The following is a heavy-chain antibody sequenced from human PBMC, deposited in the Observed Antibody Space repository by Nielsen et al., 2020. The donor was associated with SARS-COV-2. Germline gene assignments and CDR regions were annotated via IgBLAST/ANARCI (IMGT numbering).Heavy chain of an antibody. CDR3: ARDRAVSSWHDY. V-gene: IGHV3-15*01. D-gene: IGHD6-13*01. CDR2: IKSKTDGGTT. Sequence: GGSLRLSCAASGFTFSNAWMSWVRQAPGKGLEWVGRIKSKTDGGTTDYAAPVKGRFTISRDDSKNTLYLQMNSLKTEDTAVYYCARDRAVSSWHDYWGQGTLVTVSS. J-gene: IGHJ4*02. CDR1: GFTFSNAW.